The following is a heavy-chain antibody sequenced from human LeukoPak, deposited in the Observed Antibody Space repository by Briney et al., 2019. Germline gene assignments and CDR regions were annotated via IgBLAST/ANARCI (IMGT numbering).Heavy chain of an antibody. CDR1: GGSISSYY. CDR2: IYYSGST. V-gene: IGHV4-59*12. Sequence: SETLSLTCTVSGGSISSYYWSWIRQPPGRGLEWIGYIYYSGSTNYNPSLKSRVTISVDTSKNQFSLKLSSVTPADTAVYYCARLGLGDYFDYWGQGTLVTVSS. J-gene: IGHJ4*02. D-gene: IGHD3-10*01. CDR3: ARLGLGDYFDY.